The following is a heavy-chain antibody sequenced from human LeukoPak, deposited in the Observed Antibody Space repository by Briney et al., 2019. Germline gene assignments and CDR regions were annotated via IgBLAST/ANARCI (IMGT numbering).Heavy chain of an antibody. V-gene: IGHV4-59*02. CDR2: MYYSGST. D-gene: IGHD6-13*01. Sequence: PSETLSLTCTVSGGSVTSYYWSWIRQPPGKGLEWIGYMYYSGSTTYNPSLKSRVTISVDTSKNQFSLKLRSVTAADTAVYYCARDKQPGDYWGQGTLVTVSS. CDR1: GGSVTSYY. CDR3: ARDKQPGDY. J-gene: IGHJ4*02.